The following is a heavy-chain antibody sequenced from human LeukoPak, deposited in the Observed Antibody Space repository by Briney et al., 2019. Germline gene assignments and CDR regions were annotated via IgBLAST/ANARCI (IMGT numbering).Heavy chain of an antibody. V-gene: IGHV3-21*01. Sequence: GGSLRLSCAASGFTVSSNYMSWVRQAPGKGLEWVSSISSRSTYIYHADSVKGRFTISRDNAKNSLFLQMNSLRAEDTAVYFCAKSTRAVMAMMDVWGKGTTVTVSS. J-gene: IGHJ6*04. CDR3: AKSTRAVMAMMDV. CDR1: GFTVSSNY. D-gene: IGHD3-16*01. CDR2: ISSRSTYI.